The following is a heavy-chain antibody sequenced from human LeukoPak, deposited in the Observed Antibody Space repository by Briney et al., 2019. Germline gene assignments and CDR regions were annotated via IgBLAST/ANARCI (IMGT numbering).Heavy chain of an antibody. CDR1: GFTFSSYG. D-gene: IGHD6-13*01. J-gene: IGHJ5*02. CDR2: IWYDGSNK. CDR3: AKDVDSSSWFGGIWFDP. V-gene: IGHV3-33*06. Sequence: GGSLRLSCAASGFTFSSYGMHWVRQAPGKGLEWVAVIWYDGSNKYYADSVKGRFTISRDNSKKTLYLQMNSLRADDTAVYYCAKDVDSSSWFGGIWFDPWGQGTLVTVSS.